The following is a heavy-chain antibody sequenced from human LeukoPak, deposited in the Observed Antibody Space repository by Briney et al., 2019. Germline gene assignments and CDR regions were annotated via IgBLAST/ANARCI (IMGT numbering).Heavy chain of an antibody. J-gene: IGHJ4*02. V-gene: IGHV3-23*01. Sequence: GGSLRLSCAASGFTFSDYYMSWVRQAPGKGLKWVSSLSGTNNNTFYAVSVKGRFTISRDNSKNTLYLQMNSLRAEDTAVYYCARGSTSPDYWGQGTLVTVSS. CDR3: ARGSTSPDY. CDR2: LSGTNNNT. D-gene: IGHD5/OR15-5a*01. CDR1: GFTFSDYY.